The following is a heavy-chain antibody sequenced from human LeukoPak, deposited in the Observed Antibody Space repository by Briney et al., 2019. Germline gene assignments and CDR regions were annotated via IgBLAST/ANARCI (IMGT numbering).Heavy chain of an antibody. Sequence: PSETLSLTCAVSGGSISSGGYSWSWIRQPPGKGLEWIGYIYHSGSTYYNPSLKSRVTISIDRSKNQFSLKLSSVTAADTAVYYCARGSDSGGYSSFDPWGQGTLVTVSS. CDR3: ARGSDSGGYSSFDP. D-gene: IGHD3-22*01. J-gene: IGHJ5*02. CDR2: IYHSGST. V-gene: IGHV4-30-2*01. CDR1: GGSISSGGYS.